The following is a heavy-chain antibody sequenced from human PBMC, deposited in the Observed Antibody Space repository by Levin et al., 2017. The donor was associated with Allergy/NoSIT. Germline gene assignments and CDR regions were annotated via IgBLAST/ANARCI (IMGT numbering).Heavy chain of an antibody. V-gene: IGHV3-9*01. CDR2: ISWNSGSI. Sequence: GGSLRLSCAASGFTFDDYAMHWVRQAPGKGLEWVSGISWNSGSIGYADSVKGRFTISRDNAKNSLYLQMNSLRAEDTALYYCAKDISSYRGIAAAGGGWDYWGQGTLVTVSS. J-gene: IGHJ4*02. CDR1: GFTFDDYA. CDR3: AKDISSYRGIAAAGGGWDY. D-gene: IGHD6-13*01.